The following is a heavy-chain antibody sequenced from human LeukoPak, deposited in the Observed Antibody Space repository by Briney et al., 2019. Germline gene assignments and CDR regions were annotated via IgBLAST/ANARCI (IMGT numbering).Heavy chain of an antibody. CDR3: AREAGPPEAGYYYYGMDV. CDR2: IYSGGST. D-gene: IGHD6-13*01. Sequence: GGSLRLSCAVSGFTVSSNYMSWVRQAPGKGLEWVSVIYSGGSTYYADSVKGRFTISRDNSKNTLYLQMNSLRAEDTAVYYCAREAGPPEAGYYYYGMDVWGQGTTVTVSS. CDR1: GFTVSSNY. J-gene: IGHJ6*02. V-gene: IGHV3-53*01.